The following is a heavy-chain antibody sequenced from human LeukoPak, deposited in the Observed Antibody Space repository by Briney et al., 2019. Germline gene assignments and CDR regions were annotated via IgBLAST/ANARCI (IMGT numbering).Heavy chain of an antibody. V-gene: IGHV3-30-3*01. Sequence: GGSLRLSCAASGFTFSSYAMHWVRQAPGKGLEWVAVISYDGSNKYYADSVKGRFTISRDNSKNTLYLQMNSLRAEDTAVYYCARAPLVIIAAAPYGMDVWGQGTTVTVSS. CDR3: ARAPLVIIAAAPYGMDV. CDR2: ISYDGSNK. D-gene: IGHD6-13*01. CDR1: GFTFSSYA. J-gene: IGHJ6*02.